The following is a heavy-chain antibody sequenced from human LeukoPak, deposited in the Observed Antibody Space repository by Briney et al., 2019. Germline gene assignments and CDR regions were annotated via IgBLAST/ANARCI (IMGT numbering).Heavy chain of an antibody. CDR1: GGSISSYY. D-gene: IGHD3-10*01. CDR3: ARAGSGSLEYYFDY. CDR2: IYYSGST. Sequence: SETLSLTCTVSGGSISSYYWGWIRQPPGKGLEWIGSIYYSGSTYYNPSLKSRVTISVDTSKNQFSLKLSSVTAADTAVYYCARAGSGSLEYYFDYWGQGTLVTVSS. V-gene: IGHV4-39*07. J-gene: IGHJ4*02.